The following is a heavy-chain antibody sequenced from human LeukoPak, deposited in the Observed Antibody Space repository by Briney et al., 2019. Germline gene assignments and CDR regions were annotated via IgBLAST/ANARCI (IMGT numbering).Heavy chain of an antibody. CDR2: FSGNGEST. J-gene: IGHJ4*02. Sequence: GGSLRLSCAASGFTSSSYARSWVRQAPGKRLEWVSVFSGNGESTDYADSVKGRFTISRDNPKNALYLQMNSLRAEDTAVYYCAKGNTMYTAYYFDYWGQGTLVAVSS. D-gene: IGHD3-10*02. CDR1: GFTSSSYA. V-gene: IGHV3-23*01. CDR3: AKGNTMYTAYYFDY.